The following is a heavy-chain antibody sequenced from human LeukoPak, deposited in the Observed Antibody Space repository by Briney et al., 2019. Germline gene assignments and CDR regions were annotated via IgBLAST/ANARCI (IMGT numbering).Heavy chain of an antibody. CDR2: ISYDGSNK. Sequence: GGSLRLSCAASGFTFSSYGMHWVRQAPGKGLEWVAVISYDGSNKYYADSVKGRFTISRDNSKNTLYLQMNSLRAEDTAVYYCARDIFVGDYGSGASDYWGQGTLVTVSS. D-gene: IGHD3-10*01. CDR1: GFTFSSYG. J-gene: IGHJ4*02. V-gene: IGHV3-30*03. CDR3: ARDIFVGDYGSGASDY.